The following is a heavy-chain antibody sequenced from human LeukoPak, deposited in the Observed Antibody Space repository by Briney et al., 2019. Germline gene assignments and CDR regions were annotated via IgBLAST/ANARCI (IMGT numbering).Heavy chain of an antibody. D-gene: IGHD2-2*02. CDR3: ASLYCSSTSCYSNYYYGMDV. V-gene: IGHV1-69*04. J-gene: IGHJ6*02. Sequence: GASVKVSCKASGGTFSSYAISWVRQAPGQGLEWMGRIIPILGIANYAQKFQGRVTITADKSTSTAYMELSSLRSEHTAVYYCASLYCSSTSCYSNYYYGMDVWGQGTTVTVSS. CDR2: IIPILGIA. CDR1: GGTFSSYA.